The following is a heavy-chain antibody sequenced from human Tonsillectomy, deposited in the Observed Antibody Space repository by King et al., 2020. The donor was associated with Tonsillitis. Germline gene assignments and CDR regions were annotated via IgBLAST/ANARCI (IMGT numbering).Heavy chain of an antibody. V-gene: IGHV4-59*08. J-gene: IGHJ6*03. D-gene: IGHD1-20*01. CDR2: IYYSGST. CDR3: ATYNWNYSYMDV. Sequence: VQLQESGPGLVKPSETLSLTCTVSGGSISGYYWSWIRQPPGKGLEWIGYIYYSGSTTYNPSLQSRVIISVDTSKNLYSLHLRSVTAADTAVYYCATYNWNYSYMDVWGKGTTVTVSS. CDR1: GGSISGYY.